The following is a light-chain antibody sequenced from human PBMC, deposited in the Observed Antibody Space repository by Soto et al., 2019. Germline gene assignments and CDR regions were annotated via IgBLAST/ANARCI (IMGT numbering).Light chain of an antibody. Sequence: ETVMTQSPGTLSVSLGERATLSCRASQSVSIHLAWYQQKPGQAPRLLIYDASNRATGIPARFSGSGSGTDFTLTISSLEPEDFAVYYCQQRSNWPPPTFGQGTKVDIK. CDR1: QSVSIH. J-gene: IGKJ1*01. CDR2: DAS. CDR3: QQRSNWPPPT. V-gene: IGKV3-11*01.